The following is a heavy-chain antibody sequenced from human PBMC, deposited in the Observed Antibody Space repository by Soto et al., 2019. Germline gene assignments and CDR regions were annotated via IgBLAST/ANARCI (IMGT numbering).Heavy chain of an antibody. Sequence: SETLSLTCTVSGGSISSSSYYWGWIRQPPGKGLEWIGSIYYSGSTYYNPSLKSRVTISVDTSKNQFSLKLSSVTAADTAVYYCARHKEDIVVVPAARGVDYYYYMDVWGKGTTVT. J-gene: IGHJ6*03. CDR1: GGSISSSSYY. CDR3: ARHKEDIVVVPAARGVDYYYYMDV. V-gene: IGHV4-39*01. CDR2: IYYSGST. D-gene: IGHD2-2*01.